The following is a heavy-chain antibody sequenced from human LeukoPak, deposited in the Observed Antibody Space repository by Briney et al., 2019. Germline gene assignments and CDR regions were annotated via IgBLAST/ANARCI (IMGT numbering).Heavy chain of an antibody. J-gene: IGHJ4*02. Sequence: GRYLRLSCAASGFAFNTYAMHWVRQAPGKGLEWVAVIWYDGSNKYYADSVKGRFTISRDNSKNTLYLQMNSLRAEDTAVYYCARSRWLVTPFDYWGQGTLVTVSS. D-gene: IGHD6-19*01. CDR1: GFAFNTYA. V-gene: IGHV3-33*01. CDR2: IWYDGSNK. CDR3: ARSRWLVTPFDY.